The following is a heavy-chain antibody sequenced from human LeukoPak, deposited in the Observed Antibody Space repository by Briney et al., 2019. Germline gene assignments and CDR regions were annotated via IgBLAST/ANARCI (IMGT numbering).Heavy chain of an antibody. Sequence: GGSLRLSCAASGFTFSSYGMHWVRQAPGKGLEWVAVIRYDGSDKYYADSVKGRFTISRDNSKNTLYLQMNSLRAEDTAVYYCAKDPDYYGSGDNWFDPWGQGTLVTVAS. J-gene: IGHJ5*02. CDR2: IRYDGSDK. D-gene: IGHD3-10*01. CDR3: AKDPDYYGSGDNWFDP. V-gene: IGHV3-30*02. CDR1: GFTFSSYG.